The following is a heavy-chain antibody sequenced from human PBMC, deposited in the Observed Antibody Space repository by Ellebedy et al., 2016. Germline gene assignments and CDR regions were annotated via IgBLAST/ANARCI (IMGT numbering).Heavy chain of an antibody. J-gene: IGHJ4*02. D-gene: IGHD3-3*01. CDR1: GFTFSSYS. V-gene: IGHV3-21*01. CDR3: ARDRVSAIFGVVPRLDY. CDR2: ISSSSSYI. Sequence: GGSLRLXXAASGFTFSSYSMNWVRQAPGKGLEWVSSISSSSSYIYYADSVKGRFTISRDNSKNTLYLQMNSLRAEDTAVYYCARDRVSAIFGVVPRLDYWGQGTLVTVSS.